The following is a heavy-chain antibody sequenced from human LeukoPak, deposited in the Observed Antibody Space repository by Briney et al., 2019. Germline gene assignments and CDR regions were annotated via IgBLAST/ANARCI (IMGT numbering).Heavy chain of an antibody. CDR1: GYTFTNYG. V-gene: IGHV1-18*01. Sequence: ASVKVSCKASGYTFTNYGISWVRQAPGQGLEWLGWISVYNGNTHYAQKVQARVTMTTDTSASTAYMELRSLKSDDTAVYYCARNVSAPSDHAGYFDYWGQGTLVTVSS. CDR3: ARNVSAPSDHAGYFDY. D-gene: IGHD1-14*01. CDR2: ISVYNGNT. J-gene: IGHJ4*02.